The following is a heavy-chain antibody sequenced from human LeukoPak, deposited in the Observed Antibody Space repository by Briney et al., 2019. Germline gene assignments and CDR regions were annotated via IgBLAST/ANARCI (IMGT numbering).Heavy chain of an antibody. CDR3: ATDISWFVP. J-gene: IGHJ5*02. Sequence: PSETLSLTCTVSGGSTSSYYWSWTRQPAGKGLEWIGRISASGSTNYAPSLRSRITMSVDTSTKQFSLKLTSVTAADTAVYYCATDISWFVPWGRGTLVTVSS. V-gene: IGHV4-4*07. CDR1: GGSTSSYY. CDR2: ISASGST.